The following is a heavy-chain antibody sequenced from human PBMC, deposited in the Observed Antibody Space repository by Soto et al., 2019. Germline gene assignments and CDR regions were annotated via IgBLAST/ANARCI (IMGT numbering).Heavy chain of an antibody. V-gene: IGHV3-9*01. CDR2: ISWNSGRI. D-gene: IGHD3-10*01. Sequence: GGSLRLSCGASGFTFDDYGMHWVRQAPGKGLEWVSSISWNSGRIGYADSVKGRFTIPRDNVKNSLYLQTNSLRAEDTALYYCARSGEFSASDYFGFWGQGTLVTVSS. CDR1: GFTFDDYG. CDR3: ARSGEFSASDYFGF. J-gene: IGHJ4*02.